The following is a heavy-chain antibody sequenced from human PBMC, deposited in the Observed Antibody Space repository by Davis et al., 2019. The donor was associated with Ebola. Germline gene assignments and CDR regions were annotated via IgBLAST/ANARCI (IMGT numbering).Heavy chain of an antibody. J-gene: IGHJ4*02. D-gene: IGHD2-2*01. CDR1: GYTFIGYY. V-gene: IGHV1-2*06. CDR2: INPNSGDT. CDR3: ARDHPDCSSASCYD. Sequence: GESLKISCKASGYTFIGYYVHWVRQAPGQGLEWMGRINPNSGDTNYAQKFQGRVTMTRDTSISTAYMELSRLRSDDTAVYYCARDHPDCSSASCYDWGQGTLVTVSS.